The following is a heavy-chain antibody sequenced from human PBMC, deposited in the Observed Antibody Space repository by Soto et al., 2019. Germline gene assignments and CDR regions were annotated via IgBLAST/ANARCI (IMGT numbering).Heavy chain of an antibody. J-gene: IGHJ6*03. Sequence: SETLSLTYTVSGGSISSYYWSWIRQPPGKGLEWIGYIYYSGSTNYNPSLKSRVTISVDTSKNQFSLKLSSVTAADTAVYYCAIHGVRRESGPNTNYYYYYMDVWGKGTTVTVSS. CDR1: GGSISSYY. CDR3: AIHGVRRESGPNTNYYYYYMDV. V-gene: IGHV4-59*08. CDR2: IYYSGST. D-gene: IGHD3-3*01.